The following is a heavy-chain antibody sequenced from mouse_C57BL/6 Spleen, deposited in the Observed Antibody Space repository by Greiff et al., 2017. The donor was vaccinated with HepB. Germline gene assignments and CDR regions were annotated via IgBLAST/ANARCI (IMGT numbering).Heavy chain of an antibody. V-gene: IGHV5-9*01. J-gene: IGHJ2*01. CDR3: ARRGGYFDY. CDR2: ISGGGGNT. Sequence: EVQGVESGGGLVKPGGSLKLSCAASGFNFSSYTMSWVRQTPEKRLEWVATISGGGGNTYYPDSVKGRVTISRDNAKNTLYLQMSSLRSEDTALYYCARRGGYFDYWGQGTTLTVSS. CDR1: GFNFSSYT.